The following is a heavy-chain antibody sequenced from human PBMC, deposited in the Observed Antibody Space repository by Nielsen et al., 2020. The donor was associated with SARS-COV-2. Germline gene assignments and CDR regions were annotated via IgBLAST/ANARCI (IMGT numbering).Heavy chain of an antibody. CDR3: AEETTKDDY. CDR1: GGTFSSYA. D-gene: IGHD1-7*01. J-gene: IGHJ4*02. CDR2: INPNSGGT. V-gene: IGHV1-2*06. Sequence: ASVKVSCKASGGTFSSYAISWVRQAPGQGLEWMGRINPNSGGTNYAQKFQGRVTMTRDTSISTAYMELSRLRSDDTAVYYCAEETTKDDYWGQGTLVTVSS.